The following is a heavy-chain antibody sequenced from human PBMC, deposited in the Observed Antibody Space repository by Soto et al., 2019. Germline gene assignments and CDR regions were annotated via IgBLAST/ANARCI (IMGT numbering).Heavy chain of an antibody. J-gene: IGHJ5*02. V-gene: IGHV4-34*01. CDR2: INHSGST. CDR3: ARGGYYYCSGSYYKSGWFYP. CDR1: GGSFSGYY. D-gene: IGHD3-10*01. Sequence: SETLSLTCAVYGGSFSGYYWSWIRQPPGKGLEWIGEINHSGSTNYNPSLKSRVTISVDTSKNQFSLKLSSVTAADTAVYYCARGGYYYCSGSYYKSGWFYPWGQGTLVTVSA.